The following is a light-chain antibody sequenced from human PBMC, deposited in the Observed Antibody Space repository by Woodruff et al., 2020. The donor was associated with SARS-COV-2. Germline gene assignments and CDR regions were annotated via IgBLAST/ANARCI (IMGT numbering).Light chain of an antibody. V-gene: IGKV1-33*01. CDR3: QQYDHTPALT. J-gene: IGKJ4*01. Sequence: APYLISDDASNLETGVPSRFSGSGYGTDFTFTISSLQPEDIATYYCQQYDHTPALTFGGGTKVEI. CDR2: DAS.